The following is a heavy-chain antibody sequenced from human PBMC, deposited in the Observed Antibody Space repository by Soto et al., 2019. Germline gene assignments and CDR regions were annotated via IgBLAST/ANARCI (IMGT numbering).Heavy chain of an antibody. J-gene: IGHJ4*02. CDR2: VSGNGGST. CDR1: GFTFSKYA. D-gene: IGHD6-19*01. V-gene: IGHV3-23*01. Sequence: EVQLLESGGGWENPGGSLRLSCAASGFTFSKYAMSWVRQPPGKGLEWVSGVSGNGGSTYYADSVKGRFTISRDNSKNPIYLQMNSLRAEDTAVYYCVKDRQWLVRNFDYWGQGTLVTVSS. CDR3: VKDRQWLVRNFDY.